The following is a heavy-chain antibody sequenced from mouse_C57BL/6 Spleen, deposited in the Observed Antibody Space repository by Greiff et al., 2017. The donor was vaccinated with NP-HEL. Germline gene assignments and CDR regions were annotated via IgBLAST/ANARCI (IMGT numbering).Heavy chain of an antibody. CDR2: ISSGSSTI. J-gene: IGHJ2*01. CDR1: GFTFSDYG. V-gene: IGHV5-17*01. Sequence: EVNVVESGGGLVKPGGSLKLSCAASGFTFSDYGMHWVRQAPEKGLEWVAYISSGSSTIYYADTVKGRFTISRDNAKNTLFLQMTSLRSEDTAMYYCARRIHYDGLFDYWGQGTTLTVSS. CDR3: ARRIHYDGLFDY. D-gene: IGHD2-3*01.